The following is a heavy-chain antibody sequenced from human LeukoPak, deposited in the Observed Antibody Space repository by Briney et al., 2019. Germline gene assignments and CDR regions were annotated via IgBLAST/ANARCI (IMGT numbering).Heavy chain of an antibody. CDR3: ARDFKKGRYFDY. CDR1: GFTFSTYG. Sequence: GTSLRLSCAASGFTFSTYGMHWVRQAPDKGLEWVAIIKYDGSNIYYADSMKGRFTISRDNSKGTLYLQMNSLRVEDTAVYYCARDFKKGRYFDYWGQGTLVTVSS. J-gene: IGHJ4*02. CDR2: IKYDGSNI. V-gene: IGHV3-33*01.